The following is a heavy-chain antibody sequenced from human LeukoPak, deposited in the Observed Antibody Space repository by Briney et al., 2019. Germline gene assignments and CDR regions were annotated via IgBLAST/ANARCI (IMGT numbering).Heavy chain of an antibody. CDR3: ARDYYGAWRYFDY. D-gene: IGHD3-22*01. CDR2: IYYSGST. CDR1: GGSISSSSSS. V-gene: IGHV4-39*02. Sequence: PSETLSLTCTVSGGSISSSSSSWGWIRQPPGKGLEWIGSIYYSGSTSYNPSLQSRVTISVDTSKSHSSMRLSSVTAADTAVYYCARDYYGAWRYFDYWGQGTLVTVSS. J-gene: IGHJ4*02.